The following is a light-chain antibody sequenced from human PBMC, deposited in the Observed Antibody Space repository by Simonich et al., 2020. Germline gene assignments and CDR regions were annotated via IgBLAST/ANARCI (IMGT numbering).Light chain of an antibody. CDR2: RNN. CDR3: AAWDDSLNGWV. V-gene: IGLV1-44*01. CDR1: SSNIGSNT. J-gene: IGLJ3*02. Sequence: QSVLTQPPSASGTPGQRVTISCSGSSSNIGSNTVNWYKQLPGTAPKLLIYRNNQWPSGVPDRFSGSKSGTSASLAISGLQSEDEADYYCAAWDDSLNGWVFGGGTKLTVL.